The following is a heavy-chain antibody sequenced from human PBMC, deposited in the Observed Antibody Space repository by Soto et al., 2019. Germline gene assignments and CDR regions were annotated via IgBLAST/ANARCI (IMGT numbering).Heavy chain of an antibody. D-gene: IGHD5-12*01. J-gene: IGHJ6*03. Sequence: GSLRLSCAASGFTFSSYAMSWVRQAPGKGLEWVSAISGSGGSTYYADSVKGRFTISRDNSKNTLYLQMNSLRAEDTAVYYCAKSGIVATNYYYYYMDVWGKGTTVTVSS. CDR3: AKSGIVATNYYYYYMDV. CDR1: GFTFSSYA. V-gene: IGHV3-23*01. CDR2: ISGSGGST.